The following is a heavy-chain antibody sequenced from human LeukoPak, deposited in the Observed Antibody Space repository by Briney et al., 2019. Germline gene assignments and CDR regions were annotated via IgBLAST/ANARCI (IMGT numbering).Heavy chain of an antibody. CDR3: AKDFGGAGSYYCPFDS. CDR1: GFTFDKAW. V-gene: IGHV3-23*01. J-gene: IGHJ4*02. CDR2: ICTSGDCT. D-gene: IGHD3-10*01. Sequence: GGSLRLSCAASGFTFDKAWMTWVRQAPGKGLEWVSAICTSGDCTYYGDSVKGRFTISRDNSKNTVYLQMNSLRAEDTAVYYCAKDFGGAGSYYCPFDSWGQGTLVTVSS.